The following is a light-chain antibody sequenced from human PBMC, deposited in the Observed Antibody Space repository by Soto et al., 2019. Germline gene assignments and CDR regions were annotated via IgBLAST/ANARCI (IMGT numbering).Light chain of an antibody. V-gene: IGKV1-9*01. CDR2: LAS. Sequence: DIQLTQSPSSLSASVRDRVTITCRASQSIASYLAWYQQKPGKAPKLLIYLASTLQSGVPSRFSGSGSGTDFSLTISSLQPEDVATYYCQYLNSHPLSFGGGSKVDI. J-gene: IGKJ4*01. CDR3: QYLNSHPLS. CDR1: QSIASY.